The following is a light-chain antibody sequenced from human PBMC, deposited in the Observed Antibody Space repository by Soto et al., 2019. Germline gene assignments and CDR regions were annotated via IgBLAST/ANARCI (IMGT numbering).Light chain of an antibody. V-gene: IGKV3-11*01. CDR3: QQRSNWPPSWT. Sequence: ETVLTQSPATLSLSPGERATLSYRASQSVSSYFAWYQQKPGQAPRLLIYDTSNRATGIAARFSGGRSGTDFTLTISSLEPEDFAVYYCQQRSNWPPSWTFGQGTKVEIK. CDR1: QSVSSY. CDR2: DTS. J-gene: IGKJ1*01.